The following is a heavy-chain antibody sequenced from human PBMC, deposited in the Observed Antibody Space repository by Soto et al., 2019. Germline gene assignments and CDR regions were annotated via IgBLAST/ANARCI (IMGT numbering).Heavy chain of an antibody. J-gene: IGHJ4*02. CDR2: ISDSGGRT. CDR1: GFAFNNYG. D-gene: IGHD6-19*01. CDR3: VKELVNSGWTYFDY. V-gene: IGHV3-23*01. Sequence: VGPLSLSCTVSGFAFNNYGINWVRPAPGQGLEWVSSISDSGGRTYYVDSVKGRFTISRDNSKNTLYLQMNSLRAEDTAVYFCVKELVNSGWTYFDYWGQGTLVTVSS.